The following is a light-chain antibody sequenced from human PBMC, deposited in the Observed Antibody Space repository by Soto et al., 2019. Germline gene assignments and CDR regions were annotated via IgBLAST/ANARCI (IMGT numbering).Light chain of an antibody. Sequence: EIVMTQSPATLSVSPGERATLSCRASQSISSNLVWYQQTPGQAPRLLISGASTRAPGIPARFSGSGSGTDFTLTISSLQSEDFAVYYCQQFHDWPMTFGPGTKVDIK. V-gene: IGKV3-15*01. CDR3: QQFHDWPMT. J-gene: IGKJ3*01. CDR2: GAS. CDR1: QSISSN.